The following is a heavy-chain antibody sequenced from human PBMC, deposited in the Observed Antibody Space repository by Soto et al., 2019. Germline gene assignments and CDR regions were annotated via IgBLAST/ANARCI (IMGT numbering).Heavy chain of an antibody. J-gene: IGHJ4*02. V-gene: IGHV3-23*01. CDR2: ISGSGGST. CDR1: EFTFSNYA. Sequence: EVQLLESGGGLVQPGGSLRLSCAASEFTFSNYAMSWVRQAPGKGLEWVSAISGSGGSTYYADSVKGRFTISRDNSKNSLYLQMNSLGTEDTAVYYCAKEQYAIGYYKTTPFDFWGQGTLVTVSA. D-gene: IGHD1-26*01. CDR3: AKEQYAIGYYKTTPFDF.